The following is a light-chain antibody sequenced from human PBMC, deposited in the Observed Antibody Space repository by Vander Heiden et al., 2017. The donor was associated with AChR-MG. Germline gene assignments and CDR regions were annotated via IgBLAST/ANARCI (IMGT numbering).Light chain of an antibody. CDR1: QSVLYRSNNKNS. V-gene: IGKV4-1*01. CDR3: QHYHTTHKT. CDR2: WAS. J-gene: IGKJ3*01. Sequence: DIVMTQSPDSLAVSLGERATINSQSSQSVLYRSNNKNSLAWYQHKPGRPPKLLIYWASTRESGVPDRFRRSGSATDFTLTSSSRQAEDVAVYYCQHYHTTHKTLGNGTKVNIQ.